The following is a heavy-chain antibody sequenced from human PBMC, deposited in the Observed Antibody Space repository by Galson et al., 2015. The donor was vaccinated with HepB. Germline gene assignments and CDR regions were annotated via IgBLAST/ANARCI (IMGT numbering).Heavy chain of an antibody. CDR2: INPNSGGT. V-gene: IGHV1-2*02. CDR3: SIFGVVIRGGTHY. CDR1: GYTFTGYY. D-gene: IGHD3-3*01. Sequence: SVKVSCKASGYTFTGYYMHWVRQAPGQGLEWMGWINPNSGGTNYAQKFQGRVTMTRDTSISTAYMELSRLRSDDTAVYYCSIFGVVIRGGTHYWGQGTLVTVSS. J-gene: IGHJ4*02.